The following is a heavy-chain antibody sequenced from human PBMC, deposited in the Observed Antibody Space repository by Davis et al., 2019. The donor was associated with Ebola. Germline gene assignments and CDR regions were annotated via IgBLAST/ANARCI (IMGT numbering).Heavy chain of an antibody. CDR1: GFTFSSYS. Sequence: GGSLRLSCAASGFTFSSYSMNWVRQAPGKGLEWVANIRQDGNEIYYVDSVKGRFTISRDNARDSLYLQMDSLRVEDTAIYYCARDAFSLSRYDTEDHWGQGTLVTVSS. V-gene: IGHV3-7*01. J-gene: IGHJ4*02. CDR2: IRQDGNEI. CDR3: ARDAFSLSRYDTEDH. D-gene: IGHD3-9*01.